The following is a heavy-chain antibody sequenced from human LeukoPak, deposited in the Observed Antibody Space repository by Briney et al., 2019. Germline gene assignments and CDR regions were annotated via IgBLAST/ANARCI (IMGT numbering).Heavy chain of an antibody. Sequence: PSETLSLTCTVSGGSISSSSYYWGWIRQPPGKGLEWIVSIYYSGSTYYNPSLKSRVTISVDTSKNQFSLKLSSVTAADTAVYYCARTLYYYYYMDVWGKGTTATVSS. J-gene: IGHJ6*03. CDR3: ARTLYYYYYMDV. V-gene: IGHV4-39*07. CDR2: IYYSGST. CDR1: GGSISSSSYY.